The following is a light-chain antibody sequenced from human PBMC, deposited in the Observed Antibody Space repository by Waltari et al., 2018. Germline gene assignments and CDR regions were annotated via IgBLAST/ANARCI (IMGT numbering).Light chain of an antibody. CDR1: SLRNYY. V-gene: IGLV3-19*01. CDR2: GQN. Sequence: SSELTQDPAVSVALGQTVRVTFQGDSLRNYYSSWYQQNPGQAPILVIFGQNNRPAGIPARFSGSRSGNTASLIITGAQAEDEADYYCNSRDSTGKLYVFGAGTKVTVL. CDR3: NSRDSTGKLYV. J-gene: IGLJ1*01.